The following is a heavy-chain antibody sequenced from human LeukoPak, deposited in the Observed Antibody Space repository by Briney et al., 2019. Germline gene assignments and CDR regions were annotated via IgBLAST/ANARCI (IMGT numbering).Heavy chain of an antibody. CDR1: GYTFTGYY. Sequence: ASVKVSCKASGYTFTGYYMHWVRQAPGQGLEWMGWINPNSGGTNYAQKFQGRVTMTRDTSISTAYMELSRLRSDDTAVYYCARESPSSGYNFDYWGQGTLVTVSS. V-gene: IGHV1-2*02. CDR2: INPNSGGT. D-gene: IGHD3-22*01. J-gene: IGHJ4*02. CDR3: ARESPSSGYNFDY.